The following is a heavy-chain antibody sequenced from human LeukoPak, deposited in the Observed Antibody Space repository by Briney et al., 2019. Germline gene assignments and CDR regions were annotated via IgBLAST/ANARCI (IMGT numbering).Heavy chain of an antibody. CDR2: ILYSGNT. Sequence: SESLSLTCTVSGGSISIMNHYWGWLRQPPEKGLEWIGSILYSGNTWYTPSLKSRVTISVDTSRSQFSLKLTSVTAAETAVYYCARAPNLGYCSGGSCYSGNWFDPWGQGTLVTVSS. D-gene: IGHD2-15*01. V-gene: IGHV4-39*01. CDR3: ARAPNLGYCSGGSCYSGNWFDP. CDR1: GGSISIMNHY. J-gene: IGHJ5*02.